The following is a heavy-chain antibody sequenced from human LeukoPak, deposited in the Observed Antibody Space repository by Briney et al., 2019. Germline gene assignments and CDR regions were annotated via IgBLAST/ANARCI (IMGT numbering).Heavy chain of an antibody. D-gene: IGHD2-15*01. J-gene: IGHJ3*02. V-gene: IGHV1-3*01. Sequence: GGSLRLSCAASGFTFSSYAMHWVRQAPGQRLEWMGWINAGNGNTKYSQKFQGRVTITRDTSASTAYMELSSLRSEDTAVYYCARFRYDLSAFDIWGQGTMVTVSS. CDR1: GFTFSSYA. CDR3: ARFRYDLSAFDI. CDR2: INAGNGNT.